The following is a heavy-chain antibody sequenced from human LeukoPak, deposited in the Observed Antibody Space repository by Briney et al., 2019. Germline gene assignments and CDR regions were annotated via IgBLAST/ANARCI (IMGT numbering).Heavy chain of an antibody. J-gene: IGHJ4*02. CDR3: ARLTGGTS. CDR1: GGTFSSYA. V-gene: IGHV1-69*04. Sequence: SVKVSCKASGGTFSSYAISWVRQAPGQGLEWMGRIVPILGIANYAQKFQGRVTITADKSTSTAYMELSSLRSEDTAVYYCARLTGGTSWGQGTLVTVSS. D-gene: IGHD1-26*01. CDR2: IVPILGIA.